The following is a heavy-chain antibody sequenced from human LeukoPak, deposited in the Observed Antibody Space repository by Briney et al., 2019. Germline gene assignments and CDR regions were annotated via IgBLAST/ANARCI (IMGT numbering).Heavy chain of an antibody. D-gene: IGHD1-26*01. CDR2: IIPIFGTA. CDR1: GGTFSSYA. J-gene: IGHJ6*03. V-gene: IGHV1-69*13. Sequence: ASVKVSCKASGGTFSSYAISWVRQAPGQGLEWMGGIIPIFGTANYAQKFQGRVTITADESTSTAYMELSSLRSEDTAVYYCARTIIVGAPWYYYYYMDVWGKGTTVTVSS. CDR3: ARTIIVGAPWYYYYYMDV.